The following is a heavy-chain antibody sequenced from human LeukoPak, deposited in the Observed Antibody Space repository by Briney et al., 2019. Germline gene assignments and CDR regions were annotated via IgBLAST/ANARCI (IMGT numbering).Heavy chain of an antibody. CDR3: AKDARYCYDSSGYYDY. J-gene: IGHJ4*02. D-gene: IGHD3-22*01. CDR2: ISGSGGST. Sequence: GGSLRLSCAASGFTFSSYAMSWVRQAPGKGLEWVSAISGSGGSTYYADSVKGRFTISRDNSKNTLYLQMNSLRAEDTAVYYCAKDARYCYDSSGYYDYWGQGTLVTVSS. CDR1: GFTFSSYA. V-gene: IGHV3-23*01.